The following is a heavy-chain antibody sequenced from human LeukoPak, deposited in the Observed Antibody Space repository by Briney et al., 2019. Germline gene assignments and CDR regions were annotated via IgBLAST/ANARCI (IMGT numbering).Heavy chain of an antibody. J-gene: IGHJ4*02. CDR2: IYHSGST. V-gene: IGHV4-38-2*02. D-gene: IGHD2-8*02. Sequence: SETLSLTCTVSGYSINSGYYWGWVRQPPGKGLEWIGYIYHSGSTDYNPSLKSRVTISGDTSENQFSLKLTSVTAADTAVYYCARGFWSRYFDYWGQGTLVIVSS. CDR3: ARGFWSRYFDY. CDR1: GYSINSGYY.